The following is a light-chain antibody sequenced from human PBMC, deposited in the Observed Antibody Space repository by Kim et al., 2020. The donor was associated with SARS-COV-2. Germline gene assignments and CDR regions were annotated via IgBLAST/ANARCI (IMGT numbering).Light chain of an antibody. CDR1: QDIRND. J-gene: IGKJ5*01. Sequence: ASVGDRGTITCRASQDIRNDLGWYQQNPGRAPKRLIYGASSLQSGVPSRFSGSGSGTEFTLTIRSVQPEDFATYFCLQHSTYPITFGQGTRLEIK. CDR2: GAS. V-gene: IGKV1-17*01. CDR3: LQHSTYPIT.